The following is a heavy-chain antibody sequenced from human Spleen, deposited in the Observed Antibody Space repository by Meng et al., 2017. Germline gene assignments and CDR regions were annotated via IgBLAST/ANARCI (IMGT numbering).Heavy chain of an antibody. CDR1: GFTFGNFW. CDR3: ARDRSSRSWYFSAADY. CDR2: IKQDGSEQ. J-gene: IGHJ4*02. D-gene: IGHD6-13*01. Sequence: GSLKISCAVSGFTFGNFWKGWVRQAPGKGLEWVANIKQDGSEQYYVDSVKGRFTISRDNAKNSLSLQMNSLTVEDTAVYYCARDRSSRSWYFSAADYWGQGTLVTVSS. V-gene: IGHV3-7*01.